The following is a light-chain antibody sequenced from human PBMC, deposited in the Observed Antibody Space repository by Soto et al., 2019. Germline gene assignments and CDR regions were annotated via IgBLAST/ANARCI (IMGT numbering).Light chain of an antibody. Sequence: QPVLTQSPSASASLGASVKLTCTLSSGHSSYAIAWHQKQPGKGPRYLMDLNNDGSHTKGDGIPDRFSGSSSGADRFLIISSLQSEDEADYYCQTWGTGFQFFGGGTKFTVL. CDR1: SGHSSYA. CDR3: QTWGTGFQF. V-gene: IGLV4-69*01. J-gene: IGLJ2*01. CDR2: LNNDGSH.